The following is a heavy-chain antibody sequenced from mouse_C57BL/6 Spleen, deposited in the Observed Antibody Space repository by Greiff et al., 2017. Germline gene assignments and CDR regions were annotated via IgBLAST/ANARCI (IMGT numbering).Heavy chain of an antibody. CDR1: GYTFTSYW. V-gene: IGHV1-52*01. CDR3: ARVTTVVAGMDY. J-gene: IGHJ4*01. D-gene: IGHD1-1*01. CDR2: IDPSDSET. Sequence: VQLQQPGAELVRPGSSVKLSCKASGYTFTSYWMHWVKQRPIQGLEWIGNIDPSDSETHYNQKFKDKATLTVDKSSSTAYMQLSSLTSEDSAVYYCARVTTVVAGMDYWGQGTSVTVSS.